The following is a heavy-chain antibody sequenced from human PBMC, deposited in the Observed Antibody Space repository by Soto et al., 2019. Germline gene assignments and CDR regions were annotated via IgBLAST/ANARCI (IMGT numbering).Heavy chain of an antibody. J-gene: IGHJ6*02. CDR3: VMVDNYVTPTPQDV. CDR1: GYIFVNYG. Sequence: QVQLVQSGDEVKKPGASVKVSCKASGYIFVNYGIAWVRQAPGQGLEWMGWISPYTGNTHTTSKVQGRLTMTTDTSTSTAYMDLGSLTSDDTAVYYCVMVDNYVTPTPQDVWGQGTTVTVSS. CDR2: ISPYTGNT. V-gene: IGHV1-18*01. D-gene: IGHD3-16*01.